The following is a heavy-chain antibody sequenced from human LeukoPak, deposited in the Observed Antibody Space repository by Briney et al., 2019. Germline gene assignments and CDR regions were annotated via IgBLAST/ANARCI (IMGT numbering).Heavy chain of an antibody. CDR2: ISSSSSYI. Sequence: GGSVRLSCAASGFTFSSYSMKWVRQAPGKGLEGVSSISSSSSYIYYADSVKGLLTISRDNAKNSLYLQMNSLRAEDTAVYYCARGGYCSSTSCHLLNYWGQGTLVTVSS. V-gene: IGHV3-21*01. J-gene: IGHJ4*02. CDR3: ARGGYCSSTSCHLLNY. CDR1: GFTFSSYS. D-gene: IGHD2-2*01.